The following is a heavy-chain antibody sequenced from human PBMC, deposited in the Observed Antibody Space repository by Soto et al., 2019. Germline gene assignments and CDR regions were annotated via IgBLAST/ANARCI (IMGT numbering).Heavy chain of an antibody. CDR1: GYSFTSYL. CDR2: IYTGDADD. D-gene: IGHD6-19*01. Sequence: GESPKIPCKGSGYSFTSYLIGLDRPVPGKGLEVMGIIYTGDADDRCSPPCQAQVAISADNSISTAYLQWSSLKASATATYYCARHFATYSSGSYYYYYGMDVWGKGTTVTVSS. V-gene: IGHV5-51*01. J-gene: IGHJ6*04. CDR3: ARHFATYSSGSYYYYYGMDV.